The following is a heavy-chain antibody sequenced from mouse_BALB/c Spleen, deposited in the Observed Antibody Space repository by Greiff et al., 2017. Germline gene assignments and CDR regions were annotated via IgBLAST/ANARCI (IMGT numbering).Heavy chain of an antibody. CDR3: ARAGGDYYAMDY. J-gene: IGHJ4*01. Sequence: VQLQQSGPELVKPGASVKISCKASGYTFTDYNMPWVKQSHGKSLEWIGYIYPYNGGTGYNQKFKSKATFTVDNSSSTAYMELRSLTSEDSAVYYCARAGGDYYAMDYWGQGTSVTVSS. V-gene: IGHV1S29*02. CDR1: GYTFTDYN. CDR2: IYPYNGGT.